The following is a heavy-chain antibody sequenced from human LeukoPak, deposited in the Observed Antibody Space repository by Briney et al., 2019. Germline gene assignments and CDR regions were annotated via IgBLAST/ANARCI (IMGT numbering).Heavy chain of an antibody. D-gene: IGHD6-13*01. CDR3: ARGSGAAAGTERPSYFDY. J-gene: IGHJ4*02. CDR1: GGSFSGYY. V-gene: IGHV4-34*01. CDR2: VNHSGST. Sequence: SETLSLTCAVYGGSFSGYYWSWIRQPPGKGLEWIGEVNHSGSTNYNPSLKSRVTISVDTSKNQFSLKLSSVTAADTAVYYCARGSGAAAGTERPSYFDYWGQGTLVTVSS.